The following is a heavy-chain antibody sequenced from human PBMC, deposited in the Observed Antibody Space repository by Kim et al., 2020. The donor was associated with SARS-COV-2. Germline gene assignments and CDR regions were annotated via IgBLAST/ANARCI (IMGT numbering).Heavy chain of an antibody. Sequence: IHANSGATTYAKNFQGRVTITRDTSISTVYMELTSLTSDDTALYYCSREDFWGQGTLVTVSS. J-gene: IGHJ4*02. CDR3: SREDF. V-gene: IGHV1-2*02. CDR2: IHANSGAT.